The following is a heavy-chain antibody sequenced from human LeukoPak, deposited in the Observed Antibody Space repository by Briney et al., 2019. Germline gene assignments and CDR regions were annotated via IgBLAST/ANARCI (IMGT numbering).Heavy chain of an antibody. J-gene: IGHJ6*02. V-gene: IGHV4-59*12. CDR3: ARALGYCSGGSCRKNYYYYYGMDV. D-gene: IGHD2-15*01. CDR2: IYYSGST. Sequence: SETLSLTCTVSGGSISSYYWSWIRQPPGKGLEWIGYIYYSGSTNYNPSLKSRVTMSVDTSKNQFSLKLSSVTAADTAVYYCARALGYCSGGSCRKNYYYYYGMDVWGQGTTVTVSS. CDR1: GGSISSYY.